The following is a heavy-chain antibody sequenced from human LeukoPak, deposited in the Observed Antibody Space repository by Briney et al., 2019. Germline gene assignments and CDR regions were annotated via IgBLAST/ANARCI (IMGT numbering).Heavy chain of an antibody. CDR1: GGSISSSNW. CDR3: ARPVSDGGDYIDY. J-gene: IGHJ4*02. V-gene: IGHV4-4*02. Sequence: SETLSLTCAVSGGSISSSNWWSWVRQPPGKGLEWIANIHHSGSTYYNPSLKSRVTISIDTSKNQFSLKLRSVTAADTAVYYCARPVSDGGDYIDYWGQGTLVTVSS. D-gene: IGHD2-8*01. CDR2: IHHSGST.